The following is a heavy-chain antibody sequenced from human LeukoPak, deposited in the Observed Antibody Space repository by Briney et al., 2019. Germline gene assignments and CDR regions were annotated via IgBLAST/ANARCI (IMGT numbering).Heavy chain of an antibody. V-gene: IGHV1-2*02. D-gene: IGHD4-17*01. CDR2: INPNSGGT. CDR1: GYTFTSYA. CDR3: ARVSTPLGDYDAFDI. J-gene: IGHJ3*02. Sequence: ASVKVSCKASGYTFTSYAMNWVRQAPGQGLEWMGWINPNSGGTNYAQKFQGRVTMTRDTSTSTVYMELSSLRSEDTAVYYCARVSTPLGDYDAFDIWGQGTMVTVSS.